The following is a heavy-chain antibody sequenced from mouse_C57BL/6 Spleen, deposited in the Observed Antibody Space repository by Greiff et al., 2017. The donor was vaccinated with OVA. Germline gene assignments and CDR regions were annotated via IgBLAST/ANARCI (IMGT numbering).Heavy chain of an antibody. CDR1: GFTFSSYA. Sequence: EVQGVESGEGLVKPGGSLKLSCAASGFTFSSYAMSWVRQTPEKRLEWVAYISSGGDYIYYADTVKGRFTISRDNARNTLYLQMSSLKSEDTAMYYCTRDLYDYDGARYFDVWGTGTTVTVSS. CDR3: TRDLYDYDGARYFDV. D-gene: IGHD2-4*01. J-gene: IGHJ1*03. V-gene: IGHV5-9-1*02. CDR2: ISSGGDYI.